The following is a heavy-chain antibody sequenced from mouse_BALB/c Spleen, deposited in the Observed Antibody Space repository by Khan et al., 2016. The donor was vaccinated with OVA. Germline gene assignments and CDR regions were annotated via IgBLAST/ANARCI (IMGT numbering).Heavy chain of an antibody. CDR1: GFSLTSYG. D-gene: IGHD1-3*01. J-gene: IGHJ2*01. CDR3: ARLEDI. Sequence: QVQLKQSGPGLVAPSQSLSITCTVSGFSLTSYGVHWVRQPPGKGLEWLGVIWAGGSTNYNSALMSRLSISKDNPKSQVFLKMNSLQTDDTAMDYCARLEDIWGQGTTLTVSA. V-gene: IGHV2-9*02. CDR2: IWAGGST.